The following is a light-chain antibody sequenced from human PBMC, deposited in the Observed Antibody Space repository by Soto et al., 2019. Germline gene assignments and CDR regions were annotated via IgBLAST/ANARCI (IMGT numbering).Light chain of an antibody. CDR2: GAS. CDR1: QGISSY. CDR3: QQLNSYPLT. V-gene: IGKV1-9*01. J-gene: IGKJ4*01. Sequence: IQLTQSPSSLSASVGDRVTITCRASQGISSYLAWYQEKPGKAPKLLIYGASTLQSGVPSRFSGSGSGTDFTLTISRLQPEDFATYYCQQLNSYPLTFGGGTKVDIK.